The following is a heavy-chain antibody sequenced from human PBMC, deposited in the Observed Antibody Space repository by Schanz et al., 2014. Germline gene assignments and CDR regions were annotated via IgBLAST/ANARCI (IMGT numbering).Heavy chain of an antibody. CDR1: GFNFITFA. V-gene: IGHV3-23*04. D-gene: IGHD2-15*01. Sequence: EVQLVESGGGLVKPGGSLRLSCAASGFNFITFAMSWVRQAPGKGPEWVSAIGGDASRTYYADSVKGRFTISRDNSKNTLYLQMSSLRTEDTAVYFCAGGRAVVTPLDFWGQGTLVTVSS. CDR2: IGGDASRT. J-gene: IGHJ4*02. CDR3: AGGRAVVTPLDF.